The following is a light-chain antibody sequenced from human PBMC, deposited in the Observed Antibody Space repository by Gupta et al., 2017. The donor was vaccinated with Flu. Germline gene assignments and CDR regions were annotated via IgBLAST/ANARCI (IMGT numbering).Light chain of an antibody. V-gene: IGLV3-19*01. CDR3: NSPDTSSNNPVV. CDR2: GKN. Sequence: SSELTQDPAVSVALGQTVRITCQGDSLRSYYASWYQQKPGQAPVLVIYGKNNRPSGIPDRFSGASSGNTAAFTTTAAQAEDEADYYCNSPDTSSNNPVVFGGGTKLTVL. CDR1: SLRSYY. J-gene: IGLJ2*01.